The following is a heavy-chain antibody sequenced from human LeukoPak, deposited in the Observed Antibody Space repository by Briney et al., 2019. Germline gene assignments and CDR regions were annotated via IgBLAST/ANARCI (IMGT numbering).Heavy chain of an antibody. CDR2: ISSSSSYI. J-gene: IGHJ4*02. Sequence: GGSPRLSCAASGFTFSSYSMNWVRQAPGKGLEWVSSISSSSSYIYYADSVKGRFTISRDNAKNSLYLQMNSLRAEDTAVYYCARAEGAAHFDYWGQGTLVTVSS. CDR3: ARAEGAAHFDY. V-gene: IGHV3-21*01. D-gene: IGHD6-6*01. CDR1: GFTFSSYS.